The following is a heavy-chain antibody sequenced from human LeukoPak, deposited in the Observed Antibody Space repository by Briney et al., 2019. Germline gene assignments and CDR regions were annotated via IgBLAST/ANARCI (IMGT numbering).Heavy chain of an antibody. CDR3: ARGTATAVSSSWYYDY. V-gene: IGHV3-64*02. J-gene: IGHJ4*02. Sequence: PGGSLRLSCAASGFTFSIYSIHWVRHAPGKGLEYVSAITSHGGATSYADSVQGRFTISRDNSKNTLYLQMGCLRSQHMAVYYCARGTATAVSSSWYYDYSGQGTLFSVSP. CDR1: GFTFSIYS. D-gene: IGHD6-13*01. CDR2: ITSHGGAT.